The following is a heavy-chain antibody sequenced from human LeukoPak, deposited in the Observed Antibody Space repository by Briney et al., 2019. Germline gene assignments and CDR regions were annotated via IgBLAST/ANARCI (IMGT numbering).Heavy chain of an antibody. CDR2: ISSSSSYI. V-gene: IGHV3-21*01. J-gene: IGHJ4*02. CDR3: ARESLSGASEDY. D-gene: IGHD2-15*01. CDR1: GFTFSSYW. Sequence: VQPGGSLRLSCAASGFTFSSYWMSWVRQAPGKGLEWVSSISSSSSYIYYADSVKGRFTISRDNVKNSLYLQMNSLRAEDTAVYYCARESLSGASEDYWGQGTLVTVSS.